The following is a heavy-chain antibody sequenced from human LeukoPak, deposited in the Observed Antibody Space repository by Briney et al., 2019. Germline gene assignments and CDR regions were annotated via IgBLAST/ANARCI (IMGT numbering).Heavy chain of an antibody. J-gene: IGHJ4*02. CDR2: ISGSGDST. D-gene: IGHD1/OR15-1a*01. Sequence: GGSLRLSCAASGFTFSSYAMSWVRQAPGKGLEWVSGISGSGDSTYYADSVKGRFTISRDNSKNTLHLQTNSLRAEDTAVYYCAKQAENNFDYWGQGTLVTASS. CDR3: AKQAENNFDY. V-gene: IGHV3-23*01. CDR1: GFTFSSYA.